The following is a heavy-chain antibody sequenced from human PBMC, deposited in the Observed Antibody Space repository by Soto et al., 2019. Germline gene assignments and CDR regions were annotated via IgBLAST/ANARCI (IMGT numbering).Heavy chain of an antibody. D-gene: IGHD6-19*01. J-gene: IGHJ4*02. V-gene: IGHV3-30*04. CDR3: ARDQLDIAVIDY. CDR2: ISYDGSKK. CDR1: GFTFSSYT. Sequence: GGSLRLSCAASGFTFSSYTMHWVRQAPGKGLEWVALISYDGSKKYFADSVKGRFTISRDNSKNTLSLQVNSLRAEDTALYFCARDQLDIAVIDYWGQGTQVTVSS.